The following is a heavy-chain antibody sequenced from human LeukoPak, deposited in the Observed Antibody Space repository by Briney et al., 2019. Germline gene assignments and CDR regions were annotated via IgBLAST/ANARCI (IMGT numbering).Heavy chain of an antibody. J-gene: IGHJ6*03. CDR1: GGSITSGDYS. CDR3: ARDQNYDHWGYYYYYMDV. Sequence: SETLSLTCTVSGGSITSGDYSWNWIRQPPGKGLEWIGNIYYSGSTSHNPSLKSRVTISVDTSENQFSLKLSSVTAADTAVYYCARDQNYDHWGYYYYYMDVWGKGTTVTVSS. CDR2: IYYSGST. D-gene: IGHD1-7*01. V-gene: IGHV4-30-4*01.